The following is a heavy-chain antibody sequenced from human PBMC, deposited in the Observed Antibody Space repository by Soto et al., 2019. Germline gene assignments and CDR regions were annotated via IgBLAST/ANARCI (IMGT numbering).Heavy chain of an antibody. Sequence: SETLSLTCTVSGDSISSSPHYWGWIRQPPGKGLEWIGSIHNSGSSYYNPSLKSRVTVLLDTSNNQFSLRLNSVTAADTAVYYCARHSPTSTVFGIVISLGYWGQGTLVTVSS. V-gene: IGHV4-39*01. D-gene: IGHD3-3*01. CDR2: IHNSGSS. J-gene: IGHJ4*02. CDR3: ARHSPTSTVFGIVISLGY. CDR1: GDSISSSPHY.